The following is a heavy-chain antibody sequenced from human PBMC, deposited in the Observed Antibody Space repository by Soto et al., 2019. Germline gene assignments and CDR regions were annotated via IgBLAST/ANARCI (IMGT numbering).Heavy chain of an antibody. J-gene: IGHJ5*02. CDR3: AKDTVSAKDPNWFDP. Sequence: GGSLRLSCAASGFTFSSYAMSWVRQAPGKVLEWVSAISGSGGSTYYADSVKGRFTISRDNSKNTLYLQMNSLRAEDTAVYYCAKDTVSAKDPNWFDPWGQGTLVTVSS. D-gene: IGHD4-4*01. V-gene: IGHV3-23*01. CDR1: GFTFSSYA. CDR2: ISGSGGST.